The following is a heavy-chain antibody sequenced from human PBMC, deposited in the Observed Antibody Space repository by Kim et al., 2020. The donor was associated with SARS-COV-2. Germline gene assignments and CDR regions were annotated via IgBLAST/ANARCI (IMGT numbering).Heavy chain of an antibody. CDR3: ARVEYFDWFRETGYFDY. J-gene: IGHJ4*02. V-gene: IGHV4-59*01. D-gene: IGHD3-9*01. CDR2: IYYSGST. CDR1: GGSISSYY. Sequence: SETLSLTCTVSGGSISSYYWSWIRQPPGKGLEWIGYIYYSGSTNYNPSLKSRVTISVDTSKNQFSLKLSSVTAADTAVYYCARVEYFDWFRETGYFDYWGQGTLVTVSS.